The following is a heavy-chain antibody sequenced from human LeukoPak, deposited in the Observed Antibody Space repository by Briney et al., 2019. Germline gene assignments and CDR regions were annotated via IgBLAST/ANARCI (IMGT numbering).Heavy chain of an antibody. V-gene: IGHV3-48*03. CDR1: GITFSSYE. CDR2: ISSSWSTI. Sequence: PGGSLRLSCAASGITFSSYEMNWVRQAPAKGLQWVSYISSSWSTIYYADSVKGRFTISRDNAKNSLYLQMNGLRAEDTAVYYCASELEAAFLFGFDYWGQGTPVTVSS. D-gene: IGHD2-15*01. CDR3: ASELEAAFLFGFDY. J-gene: IGHJ4*02.